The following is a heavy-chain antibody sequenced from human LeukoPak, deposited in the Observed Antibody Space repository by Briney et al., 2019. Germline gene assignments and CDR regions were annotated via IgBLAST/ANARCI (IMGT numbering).Heavy chain of an antibody. V-gene: IGHV1-18*01. J-gene: IGHJ4*02. CDR2: ISAYNGNT. CDR1: GYTFTSYG. Sequence: GASVKVSCTASGYTFTSYGISWVRQAPGQGLEWMGWISAYNGNTNYAQKLQGRVTMTTDTSTSTAYMELRSLRSDDTAVYYCARDRRYFDWLLYYDYWGQGTLVTVSS. CDR3: ARDRRYFDWLLYYDY. D-gene: IGHD3-9*01.